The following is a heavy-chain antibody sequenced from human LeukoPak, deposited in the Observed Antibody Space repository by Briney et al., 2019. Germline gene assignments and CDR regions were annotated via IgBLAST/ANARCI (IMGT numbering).Heavy chain of an antibody. Sequence: PGGSLRLSCAASGFTFSSYGMHWVRQAPGKGLEWVSSISSSSSYIYYADSVKGRFTISRDNAKNSLYLQMNSLRAEDTAVYYCARDVVRGIFFRSSWYFDYWGQGTLVTVSS. J-gene: IGHJ4*02. V-gene: IGHV3-21*01. CDR1: GFTFSSYG. D-gene: IGHD6-13*01. CDR2: ISSSSSYI. CDR3: ARDVVRGIFFRSSWYFDY.